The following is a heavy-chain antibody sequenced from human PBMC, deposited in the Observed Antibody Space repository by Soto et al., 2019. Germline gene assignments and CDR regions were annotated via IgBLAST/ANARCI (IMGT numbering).Heavy chain of an antibody. CDR3: ARQFSIFGVVPATPSYGMDA. Sequence: GASVKVSCKASGYTFTSYGISWVRQAPGQGLEWMGWISAYNGNTNYAQKLQGRVTMTTDTSTSTAYMELSGLRSDDTGVYYCARQFSIFGVVPATPSYGMDAWGQGTTVTVSA. V-gene: IGHV1-18*04. CDR2: ISAYNGNT. CDR1: GYTFTSYG. J-gene: IGHJ6*01. D-gene: IGHD3-3*01.